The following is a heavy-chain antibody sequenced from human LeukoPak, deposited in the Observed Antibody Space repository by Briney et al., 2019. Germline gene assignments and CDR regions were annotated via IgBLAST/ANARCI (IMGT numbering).Heavy chain of an antibody. V-gene: IGHV4-4*02. J-gene: IGHJ4*02. D-gene: IGHD2-21*02. CDR2: IHHSKSS. CDR1: GFAFNEAW. CDR3: ARGGDWLFDY. Sequence: GSLRLSCAASGFAFNEAWMNWVRQPPGKGLEWIGEIHHSKSSNYYPSLKSRVTISVDKSKNQFSLELNSVTAADTAVYYCARGGDWLFDYWGQGILVTVSS.